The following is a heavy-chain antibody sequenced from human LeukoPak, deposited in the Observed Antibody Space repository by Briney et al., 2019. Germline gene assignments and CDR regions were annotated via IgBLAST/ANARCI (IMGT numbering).Heavy chain of an antibody. Sequence: ASVKVSCKASGYTFTGYCMHWVRQAPGQGLELMGRINPNSGGTNYAQKFQRRVTMTRDTSISTAYMELSRLRSDDTAVYYCARVEGSGSYDYWGQGTLVTVSS. D-gene: IGHD1-26*01. J-gene: IGHJ4*02. CDR3: ARVEGSGSYDY. CDR1: GYTFTGYC. CDR2: INPNSGGT. V-gene: IGHV1-2*06.